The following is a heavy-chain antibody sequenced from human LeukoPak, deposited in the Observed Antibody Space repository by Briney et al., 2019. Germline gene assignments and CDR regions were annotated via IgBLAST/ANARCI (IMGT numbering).Heavy chain of an antibody. CDR3: ARGLDYGGNPKLNYYGMDV. CDR1: GGSISSGGYY. V-gene: IGHV4-31*03. Sequence: PSETLSLTCTVSGGSISSGGYYWSWIRQHPGKGLEWIGYIYYSGSTYYNPSLKSRVTISVDTSKSQFSLKLSSVTAADTAVYYCARGLDYGGNPKLNYYGMDVWGQGTTVTVSS. D-gene: IGHD4-23*01. J-gene: IGHJ6*02. CDR2: IYYSGST.